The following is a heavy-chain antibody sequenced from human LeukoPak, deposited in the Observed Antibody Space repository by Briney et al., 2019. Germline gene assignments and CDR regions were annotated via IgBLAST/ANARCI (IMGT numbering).Heavy chain of an antibody. CDR2: ISSSGGNT. J-gene: IGHJ5*02. Sequence: PGGSLRLSCAASGFTYSSYAMSWVRQAPGKGLEWVSVISSSGGNTYYADTVKGRFTISRDNTKNALNLQINSLRAEDTAVYYCAKSRGSYYNWFDPWGQGTLVTVSS. CDR3: AKSRGSYYNWFDP. V-gene: IGHV3-23*01. CDR1: GFTYSSYA. D-gene: IGHD3-10*01.